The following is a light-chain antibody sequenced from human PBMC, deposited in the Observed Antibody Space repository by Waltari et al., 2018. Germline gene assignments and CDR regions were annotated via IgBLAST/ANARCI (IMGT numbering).Light chain of an antibody. CDR3: SSYAGSNHVV. CDR1: SSDVGGHNY. CDR2: EVS. V-gene: IGLV2-8*01. Sequence: QSALTQPPSASGSPGQSVTISCTGTSSDVGGHNYVSWYQQHPGKAPKLMIYEVSKRPSGVPDRFSGSKSGNTASLTVSGLQAEDEADYYCSSYAGSNHVVFGGGTKLTVL. J-gene: IGLJ2*01.